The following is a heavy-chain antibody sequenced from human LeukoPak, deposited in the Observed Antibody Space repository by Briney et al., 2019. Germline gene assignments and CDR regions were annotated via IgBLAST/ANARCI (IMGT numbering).Heavy chain of an antibody. CDR1: GGTFSSYA. V-gene: IGHV1-2*02. J-gene: IGHJ4*02. CDR2: INTKSGGT. Sequence: ASVTVSCKASGGTFSSYAISWVRQAPGQGPEWMGWINTKSGGTKYAQKFQGRVTMTRDTSINTAYMELSSLTFDDTAVYYCARSQESCSGGTCPGDYWGQGTLVTVSS. CDR3: ARSQESCSGGTCPGDY. D-gene: IGHD2-15*01.